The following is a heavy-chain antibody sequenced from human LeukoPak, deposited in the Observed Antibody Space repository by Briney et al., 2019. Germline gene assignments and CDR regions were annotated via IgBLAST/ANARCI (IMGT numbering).Heavy chain of an antibody. CDR2: ISGSGDRR. V-gene: IGHV3-23*01. Sequence: GGSLRLSCAASGFTFDDYAMNWVRQAPGEGLEWVSAISGSGDRRNYADSVKGRFTISRDISKNTLYLQMNSLRAEDTAVYYCAKGPKQLLVGSRGYYFDSWGQGTLVTVSS. CDR3: AKGPKQLLVGSRGYYFDS. D-gene: IGHD6-13*01. CDR1: GFTFDDYA. J-gene: IGHJ4*02.